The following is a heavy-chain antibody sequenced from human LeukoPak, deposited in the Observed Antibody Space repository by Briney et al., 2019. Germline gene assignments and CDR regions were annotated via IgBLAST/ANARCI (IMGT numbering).Heavy chain of an antibody. D-gene: IGHD5-24*01. CDR3: AKDRTVASILRVAFDI. V-gene: IGHV3-23*01. CDR1: GFTFSSYG. J-gene: IGHJ3*02. Sequence: PGGSLRLSCAASGFTFSSYGMSWVRQAPGKGLEWVSAISGSGGSTYYADSVKGRFTISRDNSKNTLYLQMNSLRAEDTAVYYCAKDRTVASILRVAFDIWGQGTMVTVSS. CDR2: ISGSGGST.